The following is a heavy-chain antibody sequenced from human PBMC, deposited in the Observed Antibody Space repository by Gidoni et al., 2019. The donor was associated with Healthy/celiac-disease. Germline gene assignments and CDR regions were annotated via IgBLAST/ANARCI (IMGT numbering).Heavy chain of an antibody. J-gene: IGHJ6*02. Sequence: QLQLQESGPGLVKPSETLSLTCTVSGGSISRSSYYWGWIRQPPGKGLEWIGSIYYGGSTYYNPSLKSRVTISVDTSKNQFSLKLSSVTAADTAVYYCARQWFGDATLYYYYYYGMDVWGQGTTVTVSS. V-gene: IGHV4-39*01. CDR1: GGSISRSSYY. D-gene: IGHD3-10*01. CDR2: IYYGGST. CDR3: ARQWFGDATLYYYYYYGMDV.